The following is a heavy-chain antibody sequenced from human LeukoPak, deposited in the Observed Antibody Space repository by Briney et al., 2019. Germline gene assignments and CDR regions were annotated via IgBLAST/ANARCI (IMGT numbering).Heavy chain of an antibody. J-gene: IGHJ4*02. CDR3: ARATYYYDSSGYRDFYFDY. CDR1: GFTVSSNY. Sequence: GGSLRLSRAASGFTVSSNYMSWVRQAPGKGLEWVSIIYSDGSTYYADSVKGRSTISRDNSKSTLYLQMNSLRAEDTAVYYCARATYYYDSSGYRDFYFDYWGQGTLVTVSS. V-gene: IGHV3-53*01. CDR2: IYSDGST. D-gene: IGHD3-22*01.